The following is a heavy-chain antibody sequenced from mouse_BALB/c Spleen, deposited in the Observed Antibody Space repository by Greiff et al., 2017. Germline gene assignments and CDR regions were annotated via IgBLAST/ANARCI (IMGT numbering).Heavy chain of an antibody. J-gene: IGHJ4*01. CDR3: TRRGNYGYPMDY. CDR1: GYTFTSYW. D-gene: IGHD1-2*01. CDR2: IDPSDSYT. Sequence: QVQLQQPGAELVKPGASVKMSCKASGYTFTSYWMHWVKQRPGQGLEWIGVIDPSDSYTSYNQKFKGKATLTVDTSSSTAYMQLSSLTSEDSAVYYCTRRGNYGYPMDYWGQGTSVTVSS. V-gene: IGHV1S127*01.